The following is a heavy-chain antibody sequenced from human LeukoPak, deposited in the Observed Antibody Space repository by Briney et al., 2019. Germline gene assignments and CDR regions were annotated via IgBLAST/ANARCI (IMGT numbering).Heavy chain of an antibody. J-gene: IGHJ4*02. V-gene: IGHV3-74*01. CDR3: AKDFVVVPGNVNYFDY. D-gene: IGHD2-21*02. CDR2: INSDGSST. Sequence: GGSLRLSCAASGFTFSTYWVHWVRQAPGKGLVWVSRINSDGSSTYYADSVKGRFTVSRDNSKNTLYVQMKSLRAEDTAVYYCAKDFVVVPGNVNYFDYWGQGTLVTVSS. CDR1: GFTFSTYW.